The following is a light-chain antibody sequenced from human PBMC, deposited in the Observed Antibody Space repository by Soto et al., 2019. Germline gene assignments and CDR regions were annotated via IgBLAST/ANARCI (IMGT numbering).Light chain of an antibody. CDR3: QQRSNWVWT. J-gene: IGKJ1*01. Sequence: EIVLTQSPATLSLSPGERATLSCRASQSVSSYLAWYQQKPGQAPRLLIYDASKRATGIPARFSGSGYGTNFTLTISSLEPEDFAVYYCQQRSNWVWTFGQGTKGDIK. CDR1: QSVSSY. CDR2: DAS. V-gene: IGKV3-11*01.